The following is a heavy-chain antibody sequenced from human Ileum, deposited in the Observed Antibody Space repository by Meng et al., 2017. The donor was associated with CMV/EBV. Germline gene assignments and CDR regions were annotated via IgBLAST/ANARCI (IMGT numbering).Heavy chain of an antibody. CDR1: GGPISSGGFF. CDR3: ARAPITASRHNCFDS. CDR2: ISFIGNT. D-gene: IGHD1-20*01. Sequence: QGLGPGLVRPSGALSLTCRVCGGPISSGGFFWSWIRQPPGKGLGWIGSISFIGNTFYNPSLKTRVTISRDTSKSQFSLNLNSVTAADTAVYFCARAPITASRHNCFDSWGQGTLVTVSS. V-gene: IGHV4-39*07. J-gene: IGHJ5*01.